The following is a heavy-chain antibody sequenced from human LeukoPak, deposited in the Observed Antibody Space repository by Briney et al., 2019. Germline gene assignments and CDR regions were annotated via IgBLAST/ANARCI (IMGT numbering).Heavy chain of an antibody. V-gene: IGHV4-38-2*02. CDR1: GYSISSGFY. Sequence: KTSETLSLTCTVSGYSISSGFYWGWIRQPPGQGLEWIGNIFHSGSTYYNPSLKSRVTISLDTSKNQFSLKLSSVTAADTAVYYCARAGAAYYDILTGPMYYFDYWGQGTLVTVSS. D-gene: IGHD3-9*01. CDR3: ARAGAAYYDILTGPMYYFDY. J-gene: IGHJ4*02. CDR2: IFHSGST.